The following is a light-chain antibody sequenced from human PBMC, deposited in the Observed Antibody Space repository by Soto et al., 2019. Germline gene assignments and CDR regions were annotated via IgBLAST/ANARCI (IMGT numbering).Light chain of an antibody. Sequence: DIHMTHSPSTLSASVGDRVTITCRASESIRSWLAWYQQKPGKAPKLLIYDASSLESGVPSRFSGSGSGTECSLTISSLQPDDFASYYCQQYKSYPWTFGQGTKVDIK. V-gene: IGKV1-5*01. J-gene: IGKJ1*01. CDR3: QQYKSYPWT. CDR1: ESIRSW. CDR2: DAS.